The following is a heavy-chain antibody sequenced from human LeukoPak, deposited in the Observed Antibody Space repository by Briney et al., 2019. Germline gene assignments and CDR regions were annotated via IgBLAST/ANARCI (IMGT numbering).Heavy chain of an antibody. D-gene: IGHD3-22*01. J-gene: IGHJ4*02. CDR2: INSDGERR. V-gene: IGHV3-74*01. CDR3: VRASYHYDSSNKLKY. Sequence: PGGSLRLSCAASGFTFSNYWMYWVRQAPGKGLVWVSRINSDGERRSYADSVKGRFNISRDNAKSSLFLQMDGLRVEDTAVYYCVRASYHYDSSNKLKYWGQGTLVTVSS. CDR1: GFTFSNYW.